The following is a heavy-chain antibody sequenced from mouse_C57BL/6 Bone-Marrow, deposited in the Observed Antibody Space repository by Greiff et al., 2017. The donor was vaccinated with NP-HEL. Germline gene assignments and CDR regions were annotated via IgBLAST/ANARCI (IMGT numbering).Heavy chain of an antibody. Sequence: QVQLQQPGAELVRPGSSVKLSCKASGYTFTSYWMHWVKQRPIQGLEWIGNIDPSDSETHYNQKFKDKATLTVDKSSSTAYMQLSSLTSEDSAVYYCARGYGSSWGFAYWGQGTLVTVSA. CDR3: ARGYGSSWGFAY. V-gene: IGHV1-52*01. CDR1: GYTFTSYW. J-gene: IGHJ3*01. CDR2: IDPSDSET. D-gene: IGHD1-1*01.